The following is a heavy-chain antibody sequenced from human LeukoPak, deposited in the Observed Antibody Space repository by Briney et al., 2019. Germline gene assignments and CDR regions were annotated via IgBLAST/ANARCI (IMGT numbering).Heavy chain of an antibody. Sequence: GGSLRLSCAASGFTFSSYSMNWVRQAPGKGLEWVSSISSGSDYIYYADSVKGRFTISRDNAKNSLYLQMNSLRADDTAVYYCARVRIAATGLGAFDPWGQGTLVTVSS. J-gene: IGHJ5*02. CDR3: ARVRIAATGLGAFDP. CDR2: ISSGSDYI. CDR1: GFTFSSYS. V-gene: IGHV3-21*01. D-gene: IGHD6-13*01.